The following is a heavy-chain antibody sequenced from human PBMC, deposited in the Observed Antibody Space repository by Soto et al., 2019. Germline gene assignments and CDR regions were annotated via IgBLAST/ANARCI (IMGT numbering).Heavy chain of an antibody. Sequence: GGSLRFSCAASGFSFSHYAMHWVRQPPGKGLEWVALISYDGENQYFTDSVRGRFTISRDNSKTAVYLEMNNLRLDDTATYYCVSPHSESSNAFDLWGQGTLVTVSS. CDR2: ISYDGENQ. CDR3: VSPHSESSNAFDL. V-gene: IGHV3-30*04. D-gene: IGHD3-10*01. J-gene: IGHJ5*02. CDR1: GFSFSHYA.